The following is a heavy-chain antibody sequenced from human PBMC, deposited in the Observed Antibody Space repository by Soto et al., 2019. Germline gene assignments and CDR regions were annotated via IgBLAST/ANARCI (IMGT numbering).Heavy chain of an antibody. CDR2: ISYDGSNK. Sequence: GGSLRLSCAASGFTFSSYGMHWVRQAPGKGLEWVAVISYDGSNKYYADSVKGRFTISRDNSKNTLYLQMNSLRAEDTAVYYCAKDPVTTRDYYYGMDVWGQGTTVTVSS. CDR1: GFTFSSYG. V-gene: IGHV3-30*18. CDR3: AKDPVTTRDYYYGMDV. J-gene: IGHJ6*02. D-gene: IGHD4-17*01.